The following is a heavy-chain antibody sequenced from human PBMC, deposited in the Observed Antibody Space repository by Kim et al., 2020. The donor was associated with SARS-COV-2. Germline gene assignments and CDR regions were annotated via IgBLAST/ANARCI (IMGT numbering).Heavy chain of an antibody. J-gene: IGHJ4*01. Sequence: GGSLRLSCEASGINFSDYYMSWIRKAPGKGLEWVSYISSSGSYTKYADSLKGRFTISRDNPENSLYLEMTSLSADDTAVYYCARVPVGASSWYYFDSCG. V-gene: IGHV3-11*05. D-gene: IGHD6-13*01. CDR1: GINFSDYY. CDR3: ARVPVGASSWYYFDS. CDR2: ISSSGSYT.